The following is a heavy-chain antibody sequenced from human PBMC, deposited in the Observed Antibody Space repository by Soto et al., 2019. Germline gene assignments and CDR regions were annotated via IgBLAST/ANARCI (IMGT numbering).Heavy chain of an antibody. D-gene: IGHD2-2*01. CDR3: ASANRDDVPVDWFDP. CDR1: GGSISSSSYY. V-gene: IGHV4-39*01. Sequence: SETLSLTCTVSGGSISSSSYYWGWIRQPPGKGLEWIGSIYYSGSTYYNPSLKSRVTISVDTSKNQFSLKLSSVTAADTAVYYCASANRDDVPVDWFDPWGKGTLVPVAS. J-gene: IGHJ5*02. CDR2: IYYSGST.